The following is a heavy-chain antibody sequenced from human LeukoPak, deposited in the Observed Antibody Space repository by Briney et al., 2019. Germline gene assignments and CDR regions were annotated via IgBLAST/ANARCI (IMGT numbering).Heavy chain of an antibody. CDR3: AKEQGPVVGSPGSDY. CDR2: ISSSSSTI. D-gene: IGHD2-21*01. CDR1: GFTFSSYS. V-gene: IGHV3-48*01. Sequence: HPGGSLRLSCAASGFTFSSYSMTWVRQAPGKGLEWVSYISSSSSTIYYADSVKGRFTISRDNSKNTLYLQMNSLRAEDTAVYYCAKEQGPVVGSPGSDYWGQGTLVTVSS. J-gene: IGHJ4*02.